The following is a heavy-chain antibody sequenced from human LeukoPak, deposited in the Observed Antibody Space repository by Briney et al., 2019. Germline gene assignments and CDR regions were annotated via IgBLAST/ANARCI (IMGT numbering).Heavy chain of an antibody. D-gene: IGHD3-22*01. V-gene: IGHV5-51*01. Sequence: GESLQISCEGSGYSFTSYWIGWVRQLPGKGLGWMGIIYPGDSDTRYSPSFQGQVTISADKSISTAYLQWSSLKASDTAMYYCARTKNYYSYVFDYWGQGTLVTVSS. J-gene: IGHJ4*02. CDR3: ARTKNYYSYVFDY. CDR2: IYPGDSDT. CDR1: GYSFTSYW.